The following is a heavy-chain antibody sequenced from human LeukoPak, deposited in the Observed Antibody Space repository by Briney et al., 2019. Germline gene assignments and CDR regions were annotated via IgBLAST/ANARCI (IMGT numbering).Heavy chain of an antibody. Sequence: GGSLRLSCAASGFTFSSYWMHWVRQAPGKGLVWVSRINSDGSSTNQADSVKGRFTISRDNAKKALYLQMNSLRVEDTAVCFCARDTATGLDVWGQGTTVTVSS. CDR3: ARDTATGLDV. J-gene: IGHJ6*02. CDR2: INSDGSST. CDR1: GFTFSSYW. V-gene: IGHV3-74*01. D-gene: IGHD2-21*02.